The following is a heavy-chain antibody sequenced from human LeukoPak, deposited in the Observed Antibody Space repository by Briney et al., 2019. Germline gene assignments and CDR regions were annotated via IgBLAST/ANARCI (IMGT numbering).Heavy chain of an antibody. J-gene: IGHJ4*02. V-gene: IGHV4-34*01. CDR3: ARVRTRGYFDY. CDR1: GGSFSGYY. Sequence: PSETLSLTCAVYGGSFSGYYWSWIRQPPGKGLEWIGEINHSGSTNYNPSLKSRVTISVDTSKNQFSLKLSSVTAADTAVYYCARVRTRGYFDYWGQGTLVTVSS. CDR2: INHSGST.